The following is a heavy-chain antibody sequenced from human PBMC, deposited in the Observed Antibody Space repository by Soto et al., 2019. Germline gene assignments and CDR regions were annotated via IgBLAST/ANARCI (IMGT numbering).Heavy chain of an antibody. Sequence: SETLSLTCNASGGSVSCSDSAWGWIRQPPGKGLEWIGDINYSGSTNYIPSLKSRVTISVDTSKNQFSLKLSSVTAADTAVYYCARGWGGGQLGYWGQGTLVTVSS. J-gene: IGHJ4*02. CDR2: INYSGST. D-gene: IGHD2-15*01. CDR3: ARGWGGGQLGY. CDR1: GGSVSCSDSA. V-gene: IGHV4-39*07.